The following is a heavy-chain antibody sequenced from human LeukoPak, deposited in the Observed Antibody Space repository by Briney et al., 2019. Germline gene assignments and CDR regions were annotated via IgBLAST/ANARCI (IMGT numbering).Heavy chain of an antibody. CDR1: GGSISSSSYY. V-gene: IGHV4-39*01. CDR2: IYYSGST. D-gene: IGHD2/OR15-2a*01. CDR3: ARGLRYPFTTDLDY. Sequence: PSETLSLTCTVSGGSISSSSYYWGWIRQPPGKGLEWIVSIYYSGSTYYNPSLKSRVTISVDTSKNQSSLKLSSVTAADTAVYYCARGLRYPFTTDLDYWGQGTLVTVSS. J-gene: IGHJ4*02.